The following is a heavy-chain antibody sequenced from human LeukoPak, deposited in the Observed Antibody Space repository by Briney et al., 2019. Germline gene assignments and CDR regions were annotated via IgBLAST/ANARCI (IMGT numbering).Heavy chain of an antibody. CDR1: GGSISSGGYS. CDR3: ARSGPLKYYYGSGSYSNAFDI. V-gene: IGHV4-30-2*01. CDR2: IYHSGST. D-gene: IGHD3-10*01. Sequence: SQTLFLTCAVSGGSISSGGYSWSWIRQPPGKGLEWIGYIYHSGSTYYNPSLKSRVTISVDRSKNQFSLKLSSVTAADTAVYYCARSGPLKYYYGSGSYSNAFDIWGQGTMVTVSS. J-gene: IGHJ3*02.